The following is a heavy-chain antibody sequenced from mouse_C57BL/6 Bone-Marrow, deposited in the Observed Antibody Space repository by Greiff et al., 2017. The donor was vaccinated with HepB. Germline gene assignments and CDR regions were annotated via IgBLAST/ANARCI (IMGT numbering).Heavy chain of an antibody. J-gene: IGHJ3*01. V-gene: IGHV5-12*01. Sequence: DVMLVESGGGLVQPGGSLKLSCAASGFTFSDYYMYWVRQTPEKRLEWVAYISNGGGSTYYPDTVKGRFTISRDNAKNTRYLQMSRLKSEDTAMYYCARHETGTSFAYWGQGTLVTVSA. CDR2: ISNGGGST. CDR3: ARHETGTSFAY. CDR1: GFTFSDYY. D-gene: IGHD4-1*01.